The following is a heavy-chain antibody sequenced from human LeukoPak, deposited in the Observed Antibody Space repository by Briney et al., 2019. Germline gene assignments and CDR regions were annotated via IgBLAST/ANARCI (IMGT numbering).Heavy chain of an antibody. Sequence: PSETLSLTGTVSGGSISSYYWSWIRQPPGKGLEGIGYIYYSGSTNYNPSLKSRVTISVDTPKNQCSVTLSSVTAADTAVYYCARDRFAGYCSSTSCYRDYYYGMDVWGQGPTVTVSS. J-gene: IGHJ6*02. CDR1: GGSISSYY. CDR2: IYYSGST. CDR3: ARDRFAGYCSSTSCYRDYYYGMDV. D-gene: IGHD2-2*02. V-gene: IGHV4-59*01.